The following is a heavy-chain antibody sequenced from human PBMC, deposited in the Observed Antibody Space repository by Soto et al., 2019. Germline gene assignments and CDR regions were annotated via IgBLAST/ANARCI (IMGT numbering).Heavy chain of an antibody. CDR1: GGTFSSYA. V-gene: IGHV1-69*06. J-gene: IGHJ6*02. CDR3: ARAEGRDGYNPYYGMDV. CDR2: IIPIFGTA. Sequence: QVQLVQSGAEVKKPGSSVKVSCMASGGTFSSYAISWVRQAPGQGLEWMGGIIPIFGTANYAQKFQGRVTITADKSTSTAYMELSSLRSEDTAVYYCARAEGRDGYNPYYGMDVWGQGTTVTVSS. D-gene: IGHD5-12*01.